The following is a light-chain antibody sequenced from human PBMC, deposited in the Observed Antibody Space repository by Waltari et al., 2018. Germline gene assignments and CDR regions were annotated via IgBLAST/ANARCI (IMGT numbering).Light chain of an antibody. J-gene: IGLJ3*02. CDR2: DVN. CDR1: SSDIGTYNL. Sequence: QSALTQTATVSGSPGPSITISCTGTSSDIGTYNLASWYQQHPGKAPTLIIYDVNKRPSGVSNRFSGSKSGNTASLTISGLQAADEADYYCCSYAGSAISVFGGGTKVTVL. V-gene: IGLV2-23*02. CDR3: CSYAGSAISV.